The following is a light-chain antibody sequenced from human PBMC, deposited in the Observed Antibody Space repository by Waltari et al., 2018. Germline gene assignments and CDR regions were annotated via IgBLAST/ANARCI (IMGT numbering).Light chain of an antibody. Sequence: QSVLTQPPSVSGAPGQRVTISCSGSSSDIGEGYDVTWYQQLPGIAPKLLIYGNSNRPSGVPDRFSGSKSDTSASLAITGLQAEDEADYYCQSYDRSLSGWVFGGGTKLTVL. CDR3: QSYDRSLSGWV. J-gene: IGLJ3*02. CDR2: GNS. V-gene: IGLV1-40*01. CDR1: SSDIGEGYD.